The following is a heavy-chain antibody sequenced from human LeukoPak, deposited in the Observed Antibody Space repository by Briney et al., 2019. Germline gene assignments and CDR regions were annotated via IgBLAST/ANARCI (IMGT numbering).Heavy chain of an antibody. CDR2: INHSGST. V-gene: IGHV4-34*01. Sequence: SETLSLTCAVYGGSFSGYYWSWIRQPPGKGLEWIGEINHSGSTNYNPSLKSRVTMSLDTSEDQFSLKLTSVTAADTAVYYCARGEGATGPWGQGTLVTVSS. J-gene: IGHJ4*02. CDR3: ARGEGATGP. CDR1: GGSFSGYY. D-gene: IGHD1-26*01.